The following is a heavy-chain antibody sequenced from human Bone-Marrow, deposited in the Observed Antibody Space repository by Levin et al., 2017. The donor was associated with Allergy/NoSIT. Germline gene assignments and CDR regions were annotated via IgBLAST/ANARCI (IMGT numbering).Heavy chain of an antibody. CDR1: GFSLSSAGMG. V-gene: IGHV2-26*01. CDR2: IFSNDEK. Sequence: ASGPTLVKPTETLTLTCTVSGFSLSSAGMGVNWIRQPPGKALEWLAHIFSNDEKSYSTSLKTRLTISKDTSKSQVVLTVTNMDPMDTATYYCARIRGAAVTTLDYWGQGILVTVSS. CDR3: ARIRGAAVTTLDY. D-gene: IGHD4-17*01. J-gene: IGHJ4*02.